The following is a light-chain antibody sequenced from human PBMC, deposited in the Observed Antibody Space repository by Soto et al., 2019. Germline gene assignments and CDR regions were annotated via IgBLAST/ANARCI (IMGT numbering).Light chain of an antibody. V-gene: IGKV2-30*01. J-gene: IGKJ2*01. CDR1: QSLVYVNGDTY. Sequence: DVVMTQSPLSLPVTLGQPASISCRSSQSLVYVNGDTYLDWFQHRPGQSPRRLIYKVSNRDSGVPDRFSCSGSGPDFTLKISRVEAEDVGVYYCMQGTHWPYTFGQGTKLEIK. CDR3: MQGTHWPYT. CDR2: KVS.